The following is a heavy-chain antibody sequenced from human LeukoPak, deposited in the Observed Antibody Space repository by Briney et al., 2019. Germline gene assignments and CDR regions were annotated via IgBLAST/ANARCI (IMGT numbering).Heavy chain of an antibody. J-gene: IGHJ6*02. CDR1: GSSFATSW. CDR2: IYPDDSDS. D-gene: IGHD3-10*01. V-gene: IGHV5-51*01. CDR3: ARGAYGSGSSYNYYGMDV. Sequence: GASLQISCKGSGSSFATSWIAWVRPMPGKGLEWMGIIYPDDSDSRYSPSFEGQVTFSVDKSISTAYLQWSSLKASDTAIYCARGAYGSGSSYNYYGMDVWGQGTPVTVSS.